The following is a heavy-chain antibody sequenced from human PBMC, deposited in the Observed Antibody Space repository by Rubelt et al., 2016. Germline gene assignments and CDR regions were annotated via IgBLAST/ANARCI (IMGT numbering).Heavy chain of an antibody. CDR3: ARPLNYALIEDAFDV. CDR1: GGSIRSYY. D-gene: IGHD2-21*01. Sequence: QVYLQQSGPRLVKPSETLSLPCSVSGGSIRSYYWSWIRQSPGKELEWIASIYYSCSVYNNPSLKSRVTLSVYTSKTQFSPGVRLVTAADTAVYYCARPLNYALIEDAFDVWGPGTMVTVSS. J-gene: IGHJ3*01. V-gene: IGHV4-59*04. CDR2: IYYSCSV.